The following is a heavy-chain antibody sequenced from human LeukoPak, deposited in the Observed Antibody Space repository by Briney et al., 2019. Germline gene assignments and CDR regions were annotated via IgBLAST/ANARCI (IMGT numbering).Heavy chain of an antibody. CDR2: INHSGST. CDR1: GGSFSGYY. V-gene: IGHV4-34*01. D-gene: IGHD3-16*01. J-gene: IGHJ4*02. CDR3: ARGGGSYFDY. Sequence: TSETLSLTCAVYGGSFSGYYWSWIRQPPGKGLEWIGEINHSGSTNYNPSLKSRVTISVDTSKNQFSLRLSSVTAADTAVYYCARGGGSYFDYWGQGTLVTVSS.